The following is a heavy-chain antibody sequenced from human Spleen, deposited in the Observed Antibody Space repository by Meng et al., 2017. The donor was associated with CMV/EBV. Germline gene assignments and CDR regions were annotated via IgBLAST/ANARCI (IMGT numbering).Heavy chain of an antibody. CDR2: SGTGNGNT. D-gene: IGHD3-9*01. J-gene: IGHJ4*02. V-gene: IGHV1-18*01. Sequence: TIKNKGSRWGRQGGGKGDEGKGRSGTGNGNTNKEQKQQGRHTKSKDTSTSTAYMELRGLRSDDTAVYYCARGYYDTLTGDTYNFDYWGPGTLVTVSS. CDR3: ARGYYDTLTGDTYNFDY. CDR1: TIKNKG.